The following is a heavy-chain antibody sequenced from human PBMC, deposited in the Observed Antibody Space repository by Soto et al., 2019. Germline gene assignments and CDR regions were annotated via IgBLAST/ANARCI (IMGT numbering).Heavy chain of an antibody. J-gene: IGHJ6*02. D-gene: IGHD3-22*01. CDR2: ISSSGSTI. CDR3: ARASYYDSSGYPLYYYGMDV. CDR1: GFTFSDYY. V-gene: IGHV3-11*01. Sequence: QVQLVESGGGLVKPGGSLRLSCAASGFTFSDYYMSWIRQAPGKGLEWVSYISSSGSTIYYADSVKGRFTISRDNAKNSLYLQMNSLRAEDTAVYYCARASYYDSSGYPLYYYGMDVWGQGTTVTVSS.